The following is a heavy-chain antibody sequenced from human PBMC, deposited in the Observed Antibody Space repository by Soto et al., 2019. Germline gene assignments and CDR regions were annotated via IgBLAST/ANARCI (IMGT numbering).Heavy chain of an antibody. V-gene: IGHV3-33*01. Sequence: SLRLSCAASGFTFSKYGMHWVRQAPGKGLEWVALIWNDGIRKVYVDSVKGRFTTSRDNSKNTLDLQMNNLRDEDTAVYYCARDDDNDANALDYWGPGTLVTVSS. CDR1: GFTFSKYG. J-gene: IGHJ4*02. CDR2: IWNDGIRK. CDR3: ARDDDNDANALDY.